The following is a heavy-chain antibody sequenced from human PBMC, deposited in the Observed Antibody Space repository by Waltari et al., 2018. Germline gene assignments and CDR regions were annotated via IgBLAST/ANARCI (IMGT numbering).Heavy chain of an antibody. CDR2: ISSDGSTK. CDR1: GFTFTTHA. J-gene: IGHJ4*02. Sequence: QVQLVESGGGVVQPGRSLRLSCAAAGFTFTTHAMHWVRQAPGKGLGGVAIISSDGSTKFYSASVEGRFTFSRDNPKNTVYLQMNSLRDEDTAVYYCAKDLPGHGNFDYWGQGTQVTVSS. CDR3: AKDLPGHGNFDY. V-gene: IGHV3-30-3*01.